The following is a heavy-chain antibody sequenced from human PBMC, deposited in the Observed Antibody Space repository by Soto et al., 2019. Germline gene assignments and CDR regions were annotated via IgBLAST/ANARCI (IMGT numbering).Heavy chain of an antibody. CDR3: ARIAKQGARLDF. CDR1: GYSISSGGYY. J-gene: IGHJ4*02. CDR2: IDYSGST. D-gene: IGHD1-26*01. V-gene: IGHV4-31*03. Sequence: QVQLQESGPGLVKPSQTLSLTCTVSGYSISSGGYYWSWIRQHPGKGLEWIGYIDYSGSTYYNPSLKSRVTMSLDTSKNQFSLKLSSVTAADAAMFYCARIAKQGARLDFWGQGTLVTVSS.